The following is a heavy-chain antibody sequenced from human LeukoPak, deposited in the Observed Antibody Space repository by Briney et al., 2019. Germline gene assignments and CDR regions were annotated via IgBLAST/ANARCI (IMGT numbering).Heavy chain of an antibody. D-gene: IGHD3-22*01. J-gene: IGHJ4*02. CDR2: IYHSGST. Sequence: SETLSLTCTVSGYSISSGYYWGWIRQPPGKGLEWIGSIYHSGSTFYNPSLKSRVTISVDTSKNQFSLRLSSVTAADTAVYYCARVTGYMIEDYFDYWGQGTLVTVSS. CDR1: GYSISSGYY. CDR3: ARVTGYMIEDYFDY. V-gene: IGHV4-38-2*02.